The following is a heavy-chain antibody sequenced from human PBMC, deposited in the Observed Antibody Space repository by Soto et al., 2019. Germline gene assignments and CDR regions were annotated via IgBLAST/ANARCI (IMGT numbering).Heavy chain of an antibody. CDR1: GGSVSSGSYY. D-gene: IGHD1-1*01. J-gene: IGHJ3*02. CDR3: ARDQGQLERRDGVAFDI. Sequence: TSETLSLTCTVSGGSVSSGSYYWSWIRQPPGKGLEWIGYIYYSGSTNYNPSLKSRVTISVDTSKNQSSLKLSSVTAADTAVYYCARDQGQLERRDGVAFDIWGQGTMVTVSS. V-gene: IGHV4-61*01. CDR2: IYYSGST.